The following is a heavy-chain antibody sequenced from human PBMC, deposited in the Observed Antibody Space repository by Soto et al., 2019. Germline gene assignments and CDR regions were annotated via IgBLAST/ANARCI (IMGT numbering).Heavy chain of an antibody. CDR3: ARVVGKWELLEDDWYFDL. CDR2: ISSSSSYI. V-gene: IGHV3-21*01. Sequence: EVQLVESGGGLVKPGGSLRLSCAASGFTFSSYSMNWVRQAPGKGLEWVSSISSSSSYIYYADSVKGRFTISRDNAKNSXXLQMNSLRAEDTAVYYCARVVGKWELLEDDWYFDLWGRGTLVTVSS. D-gene: IGHD1-26*01. J-gene: IGHJ2*01. CDR1: GFTFSSYS.